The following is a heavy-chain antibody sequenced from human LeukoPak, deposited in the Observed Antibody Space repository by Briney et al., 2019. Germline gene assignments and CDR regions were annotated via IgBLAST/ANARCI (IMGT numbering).Heavy chain of an antibody. CDR3: ARITSSSWYKGVWYFDL. D-gene: IGHD6-13*01. CDR1: GGSISSYY. V-gene: IGHV4-4*07. Sequence: SETLSLTCTVSGGSISSYYWSWIRQPAGKGLEWIGRIYTSGSTNYNPSLKSRVTISVDTSKNQFSLKLSSVTAADTAVYYCARITSSSWYKGVWYFDLWGRGTLVTVSS. J-gene: IGHJ2*01. CDR2: IYTSGST.